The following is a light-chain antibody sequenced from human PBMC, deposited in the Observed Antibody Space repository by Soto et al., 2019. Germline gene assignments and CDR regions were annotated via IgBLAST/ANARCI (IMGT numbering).Light chain of an antibody. CDR3: QQYNNLPRT. Sequence: EIVMTQSPATLSVSPGERATLSCRASQSVSSHLGWYQQKPGQAPRLLIYEASIRATGVPVRFSGSGSGTEFTRTISSLQSEDVAVYYCQQYNNLPRTCGQGTKVE. CDR1: QSVSSH. CDR2: EAS. J-gene: IGKJ1*01. V-gene: IGKV3-15*01.